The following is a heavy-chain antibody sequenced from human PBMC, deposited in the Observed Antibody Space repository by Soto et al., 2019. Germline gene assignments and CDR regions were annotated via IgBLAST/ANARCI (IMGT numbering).Heavy chain of an antibody. J-gene: IGHJ3*02. Sequence: ASVKVSCKASGYTFTGYYMHWVRQAPGQGLEWMGWINPNSGGTNYAQKFQGWVTMTRDTSISTAYMELSRLRSDDTAVYYCAREYSSSSGGAFDIWGQGTMVTVSS. CDR1: GYTFTGYY. V-gene: IGHV1-2*04. CDR3: AREYSSSSGGAFDI. D-gene: IGHD6-6*01. CDR2: INPNSGGT.